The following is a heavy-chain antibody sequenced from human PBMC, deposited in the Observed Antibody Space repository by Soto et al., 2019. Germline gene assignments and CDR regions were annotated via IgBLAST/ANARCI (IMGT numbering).Heavy chain of an antibody. D-gene: IGHD1-1*01. CDR3: VRGIPFQYSNNWLHWYFDL. CDR1: GFVYSTYA. V-gene: IGHV3-33*01. CDR2: IWNDGSKK. J-gene: IGHJ2*01. Sequence: ESVGGVVQPGMSLRLSCAASGFVYSTYAMHWVRLSPGKGLEWVALIWNDGSKKYYVDSVKGRFTISRDNSQNTLNLQMDSLRAEDTAVYFCVRGIPFQYSNNWLHWYFDLWGRGTQVTVSS.